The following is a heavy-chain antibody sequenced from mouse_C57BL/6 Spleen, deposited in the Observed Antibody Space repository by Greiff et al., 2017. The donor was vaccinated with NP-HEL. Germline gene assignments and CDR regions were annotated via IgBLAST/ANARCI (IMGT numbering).Heavy chain of an antibody. Sequence: EVQRVESEGGLVQPGSSMKLSCTASGFTFSDYYMAWVRQVPEKGLEWVANINYDGSSTYYLDSLKSRFIISRDNAKNILYLQMSSLKSEDTATYYCARGGYYSNYFDYWGQGTTLTVSS. D-gene: IGHD1-1*01. CDR3: ARGGYYSNYFDY. CDR1: GFTFSDYY. V-gene: IGHV5-16*01. J-gene: IGHJ2*01. CDR2: INYDGSST.